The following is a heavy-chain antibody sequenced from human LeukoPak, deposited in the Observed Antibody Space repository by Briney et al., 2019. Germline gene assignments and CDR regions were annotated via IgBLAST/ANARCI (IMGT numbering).Heavy chain of an antibody. CDR3: ARTGSGSYYDYYMDV. D-gene: IGHD3-10*01. V-gene: IGHV4-59*12. CDR1: GGSISNYY. Sequence: SETLSLTCTVSGGSISNYYWSWIRQPPGRGLEWIGYIYYSGSTNYNPSLKGRVTISVDTSKNQFSLKLSSVTAADTAVYYCARTGSGSYYDYYMDVWGKGTTVTISS. J-gene: IGHJ6*03. CDR2: IYYSGST.